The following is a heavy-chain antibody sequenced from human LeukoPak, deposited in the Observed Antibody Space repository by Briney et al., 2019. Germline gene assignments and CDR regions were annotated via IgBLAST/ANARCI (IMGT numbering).Heavy chain of an antibody. CDR1: GGSFSDYY. Sequence: SKTLSLTCAVYGGSFSDYYWSWIRQPPGKGLEWIGEINHSGSTNYNPSLKSRVTISVDTSKNQFSLKLSSVTAAGTAVYYCARGGDDILTGPTPLYWGQGTLVTVSS. D-gene: IGHD3-9*01. CDR2: INHSGST. V-gene: IGHV4-34*01. CDR3: ARGGDDILTGPTPLY. J-gene: IGHJ4*02.